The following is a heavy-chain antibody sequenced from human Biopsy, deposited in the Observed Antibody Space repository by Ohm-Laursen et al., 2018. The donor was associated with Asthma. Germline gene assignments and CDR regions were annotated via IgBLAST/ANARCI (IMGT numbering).Heavy chain of an antibody. D-gene: IGHD6-13*01. CDR1: GFTFDDYA. V-gene: IGHV3-9*01. CDR2: VSWNSGSI. Sequence: SLRLSCSASGFTFDDYAMHWVRQATGKGLEWVSGVSWNSGSIDYADSVKGRFTISRDNAKKSLYLQMNSLRGADTALYYCVKDIRLQLWGFDSWGQGTLVTVSS. J-gene: IGHJ4*02. CDR3: VKDIRLQLWGFDS.